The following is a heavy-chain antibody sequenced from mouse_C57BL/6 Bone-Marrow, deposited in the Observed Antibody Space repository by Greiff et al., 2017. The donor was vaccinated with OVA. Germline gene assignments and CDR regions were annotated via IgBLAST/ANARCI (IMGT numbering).Heavy chain of an antibody. D-gene: IGHD2-4*01. J-gene: IGHJ2*01. Sequence: EVKLQESGAELVRPGASVKLSCTASGFNIKDDYMHWVKQRPEQGLEWIGWIDPENGDTEYASKFQGKATITADTSSKTSYLQLSSLTSEDTAVYYCTTGDYGFDYWGQGTTLTVSS. CDR1: GFNIKDDY. CDR3: TTGDYGFDY. CDR2: IDPENGDT. V-gene: IGHV14-4*01.